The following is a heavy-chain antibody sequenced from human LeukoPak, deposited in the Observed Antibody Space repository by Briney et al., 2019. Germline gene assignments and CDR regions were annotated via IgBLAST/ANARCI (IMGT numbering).Heavy chain of an antibody. D-gene: IGHD2/OR15-2a*01. CDR3: AKLMRALLWFDP. J-gene: IGHJ5*02. CDR2: INPNSGGT. V-gene: IGHV1-2*02. Sequence: ASVKVSCKVSGYTLTELSMHWVRQAPGKGLEWMGWINPNSGGTNYAQKFQGRVTMTRDTSISTAYMELSRLRSDDTAVYYCAKLMRALLWFDPWGQGTLVTVSS. CDR1: GYTLTELS.